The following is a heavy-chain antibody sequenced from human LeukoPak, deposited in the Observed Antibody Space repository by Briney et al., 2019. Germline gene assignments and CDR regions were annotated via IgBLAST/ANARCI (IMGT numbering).Heavy chain of an antibody. CDR3: TSPFDNPRS. D-gene: IGHD1-14*01. CDR1: GFSLSGSA. V-gene: IGHV3-73*01. Sequence: GGSLRLSCAASGFSLSGSAIHWVRQASGKGLEWVARIRSKANAYATAYAASVRGRFTIFRDDSKNTAYLQMNSLKTEDTAVYYCTSPFDNPRSWGQGTLVTVSS. CDR2: IRSKANAYAT. J-gene: IGHJ1*01.